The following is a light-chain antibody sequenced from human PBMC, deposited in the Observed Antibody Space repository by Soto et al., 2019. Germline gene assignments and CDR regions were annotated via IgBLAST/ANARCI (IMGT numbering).Light chain of an antibody. CDR1: SSHVGAFNY. V-gene: IGLV2-14*03. CDR2: DVI. J-gene: IGLJ2*01. Sequence: QSVLTQPASVSGSPGQSITISCTGTSSHVGAFNYVSWYQQHPGQAPKLIIYDVINRPSGVSNRFSGSKSGNTASLTISGLQTEDEADYYCSSYTTSITLVFGGGTKLTVL. CDR3: SSYTTSITLV.